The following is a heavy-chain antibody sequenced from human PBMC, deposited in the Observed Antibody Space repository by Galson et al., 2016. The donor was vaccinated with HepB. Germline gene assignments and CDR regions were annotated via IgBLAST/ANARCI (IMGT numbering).Heavy chain of an antibody. V-gene: IGHV1-46*01. CDR1: GYTFTTFY. CDR3: AKWGTFGVVTPRGDS. Sequence: SVKVSCKASGYTFTTFYVHWVRQAPGQGLEWIGRIMPDDGSTIYAQNFQGRVTVTGDTSTSTVYMELSSLTSEDTAVYYCAKWGTFGVVTPRGDSWGQGTLVTVSS. D-gene: IGHD3-3*01. J-gene: IGHJ4*02. CDR2: IMPDDGST.